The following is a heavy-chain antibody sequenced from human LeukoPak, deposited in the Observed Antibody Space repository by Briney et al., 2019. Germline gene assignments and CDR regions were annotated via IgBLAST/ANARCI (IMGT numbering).Heavy chain of an antibody. D-gene: IGHD6-19*01. CDR3: AKRDSSGSLPRLFDY. CDR1: GFTFSGYT. CDR2: ISGSGGST. V-gene: IGHV3-23*01. Sequence: PGGSLRLSCAASGFTFSGYTMSWVRQAPGEGLEWVSAISGSGGSTTSADSVKGRFTISRDNSKNTLYLQMNSLRAEDTAVYYCAKRDSSGSLPRLFDYWGQGTLVTVSS. J-gene: IGHJ4*02.